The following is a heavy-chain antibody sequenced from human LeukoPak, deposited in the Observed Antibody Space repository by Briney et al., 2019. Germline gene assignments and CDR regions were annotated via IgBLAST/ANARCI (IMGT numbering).Heavy chain of an antibody. V-gene: IGHV3-7*03. CDR3: ARDTGYGMDV. CDR2: IKQDGSEK. D-gene: IGHD1-14*01. Sequence: GGSLRLSCAASGFTFSSYWMNWVRRAAGKGLEGVANIKQDGSEKYFVGSVKARFTVSRDNAKNSLYLQMNSLRAEDTAVYYCARDTGYGMDVWGKGTTVTVSS. CDR1: GFTFSSYW. J-gene: IGHJ6*04.